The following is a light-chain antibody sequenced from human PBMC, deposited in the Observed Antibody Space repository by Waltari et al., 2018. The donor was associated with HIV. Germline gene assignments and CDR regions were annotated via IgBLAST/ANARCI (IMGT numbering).Light chain of an antibody. J-gene: IGLJ1*01. CDR2: EVN. V-gene: IGLV2-8*01. Sequence: QSALTQPPSASRSPGQSVTISCTGPSRDIGRYNYVSWYQQHPGKAPKLMIYEVNERPSGVPDRFSGCKSGNTASLTVSGLQAEDEADYYCSSYAGSNNYVFGTGTKVTVL. CDR3: SSYAGSNNYV. CDR1: SRDIGRYNY.